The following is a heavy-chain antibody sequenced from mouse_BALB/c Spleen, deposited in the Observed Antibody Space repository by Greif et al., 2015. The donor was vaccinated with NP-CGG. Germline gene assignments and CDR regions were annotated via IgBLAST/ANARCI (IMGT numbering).Heavy chain of an antibody. D-gene: IGHD3-3*01. J-gene: IGHJ4*01. V-gene: IGHV1-7*01. CDR3: ARGGRGYAMDY. Sequence: VQRVESGTELAKPGASVEMSCKASGYTFTSYWMHWVKQRPGQGLEWIGYINPSTGYTEYNQKFKDKATLTADKSSSTAYMQLSSLTSEDSAVYYCARGGRGYAMDYWGQGTSVTVSS. CDR2: INPSTGYT. CDR1: GYTFTSYW.